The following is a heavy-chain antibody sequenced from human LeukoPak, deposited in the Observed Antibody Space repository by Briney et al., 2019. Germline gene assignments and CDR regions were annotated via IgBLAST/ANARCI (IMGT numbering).Heavy chain of an antibody. V-gene: IGHV3-23*01. CDR3: AKDRPVDY. J-gene: IGHJ4*02. Sequence: GGTLRLSCAASGFTFSSYVMSWVRQAPGKGLEWVSAISNSGDNTYYADSVRGRFTISRDNSKNTLYLQMNSLRADDTAVYYCAKDRPVDYWGQGTLVTVSS. CDR1: GFTFSSYV. CDR2: ISNSGDNT.